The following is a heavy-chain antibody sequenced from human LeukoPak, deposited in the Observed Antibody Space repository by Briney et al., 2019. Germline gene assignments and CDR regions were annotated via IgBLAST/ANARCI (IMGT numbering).Heavy chain of an antibody. Sequence: ASVKVSCKASGYTFTSYAMNWVRQAPGQGLEWMGWINTNTGNPTYAQGFTGRFVFSLDTSVSTAYLQISSLKAEDTAVYYCARDRIYCSGGSCPTPLYAFDIWGQGTMVTVSS. V-gene: IGHV7-4-1*02. D-gene: IGHD2-15*01. CDR2: INTNTGNP. CDR1: GYTFTSYA. CDR3: ARDRIYCSGGSCPTPLYAFDI. J-gene: IGHJ3*02.